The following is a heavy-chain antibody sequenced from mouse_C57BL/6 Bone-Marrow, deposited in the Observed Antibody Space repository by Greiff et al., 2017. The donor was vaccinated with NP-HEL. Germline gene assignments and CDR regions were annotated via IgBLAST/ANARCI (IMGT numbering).Heavy chain of an antibody. CDR2: ISYDGSN. J-gene: IGHJ1*03. CDR1: GYSITSGYY. D-gene: IGHD1-1*01. V-gene: IGHV3-6*01. CDR3: ERCATAGVECDVYLCV. Sequence: EVKLMESGPGLVKPSQSLSLTCSVTGYSITSGYYWNWIRQFPGNKLEWMGYISYDGSNNYNPSLKNRISITRDTSKNQFFLKLNSVTTEDTATYYCERCATAGVECDVYLCVWGTGPTVPVFS.